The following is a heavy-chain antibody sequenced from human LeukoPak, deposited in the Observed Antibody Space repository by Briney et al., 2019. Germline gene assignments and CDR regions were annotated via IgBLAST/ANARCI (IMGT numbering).Heavy chain of an antibody. V-gene: IGHV3-15*01. D-gene: IGHD2-21*02. J-gene: IGHJ4*02. CDR1: GFTFSNAW. CDR3: TTELLVFPTYYFDY. Sequence: GGSLRLSCAASGFTFSNAWMSWVRQAPGKGLEWVGRIKSKTDGGTTDYAAPVKGRFTISRDDSKNTLYLQMNSLKTEDTAVYYCTTELLVFPTYYFDYWGQGTLVTVSS. CDR2: IKSKTDGGTT.